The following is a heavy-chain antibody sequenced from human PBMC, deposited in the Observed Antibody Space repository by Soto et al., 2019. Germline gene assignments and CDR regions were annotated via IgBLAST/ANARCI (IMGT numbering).Heavy chain of an antibody. J-gene: IGHJ4*02. D-gene: IGHD4-17*01. V-gene: IGHV1-69*01. CDR3: ARGDEMTAVTIFEY. Sequence: QVQLEQSGPEVKRPGTSVKVSCKASGGAFGRYSVSWVRQAPGQGLGWIGGVIPVFNTSNYSLKFQGRVAISADESTSTVFMELRSLRSEDTAFYYCARGDEMTAVTIFEYWGQGTLVTVSS. CDR2: VIPVFNTS. CDR1: GGAFGRYS.